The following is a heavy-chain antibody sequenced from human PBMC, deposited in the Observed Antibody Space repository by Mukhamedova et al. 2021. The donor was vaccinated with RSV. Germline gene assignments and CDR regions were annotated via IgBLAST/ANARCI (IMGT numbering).Heavy chain of an antibody. D-gene: IGHD2-21*01. Sequence: GTITNYADSVKGRFTIARDNAKNTLYLQMNSLRAEDTAIYYCGSDPIPNFWGQGTLVTVSS. J-gene: IGHJ4*02. CDR2: GTIT. V-gene: IGHV3-74*01. CDR3: GSDPIPNF.